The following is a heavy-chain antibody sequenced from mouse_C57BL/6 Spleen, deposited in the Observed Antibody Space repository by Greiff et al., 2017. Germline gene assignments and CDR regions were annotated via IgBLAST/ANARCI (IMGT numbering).Heavy chain of an antibody. D-gene: IGHD2-3*01. CDR1: GYSITSGYY. J-gene: IGHJ3*01. CDR3: ARHDGYYEGFAY. Sequence: DVQLQESGPGLVKPSQSLSLTCSVTGYSITSGYYWNWIRQFPGNKLEWMGYISYDGSNNYNPSLKNRISITRDTSKNQFFLKLNSVTTEDTATYYCARHDGYYEGFAYWGQGTLVTVSA. CDR2: ISYDGSN. V-gene: IGHV3-6*01.